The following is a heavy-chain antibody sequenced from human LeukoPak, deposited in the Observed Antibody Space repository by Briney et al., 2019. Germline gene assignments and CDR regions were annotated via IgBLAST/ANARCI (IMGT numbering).Heavy chain of an antibody. CDR3: ARESSGDIAAAGTFGY. Sequence: SETLSLTCTVSGVSISSYYWSWIRQPPGKGLEWIGYTYYSGSTNYNPSLKSRVTISVDTSKNQFSLKLSSVTAADTAVYYCARESSGDIAAAGTFGYWGQGTLVTVSS. CDR1: GVSISSYY. CDR2: TYYSGST. D-gene: IGHD6-13*01. J-gene: IGHJ4*02. V-gene: IGHV4-59*01.